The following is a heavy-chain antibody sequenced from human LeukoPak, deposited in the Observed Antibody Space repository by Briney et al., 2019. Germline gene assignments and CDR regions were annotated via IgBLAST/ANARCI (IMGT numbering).Heavy chain of an antibody. D-gene: IGHD6-6*01. Sequence: SETLSLTCAVYGGSFSGYYWSWIRQPPGKGLEWIGEINHSGSTNYNPSLKSRVTISVDTSKNQFSLKLSSVTAADTAVYYCARVRADPLPYSSSSISGLDYWGQGTLVTVSS. CDR1: GGSFSGYY. CDR2: INHSGST. J-gene: IGHJ4*02. V-gene: IGHV4-34*01. CDR3: ARVRADPLPYSSSSISGLDY.